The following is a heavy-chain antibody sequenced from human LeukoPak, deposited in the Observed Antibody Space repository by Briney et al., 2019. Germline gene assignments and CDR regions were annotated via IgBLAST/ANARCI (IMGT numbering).Heavy chain of an antibody. CDR1: GGSISSSSYY. J-gene: IGHJ4*02. CDR3: ARKGDSIAARPFDY. D-gene: IGHD6-6*01. CDR2: IYYSGST. V-gene: IGHV4-39*01. Sequence: SETLSLTCTVSGGSISSSSYYWGWIRQPPGKGLEWIGSIYYSGSTYYNPFLKSRVTISVDTSKNQFSLKLSSVTAADTAVYYCARKGDSIAARPFDYWGQGTLVTVSS.